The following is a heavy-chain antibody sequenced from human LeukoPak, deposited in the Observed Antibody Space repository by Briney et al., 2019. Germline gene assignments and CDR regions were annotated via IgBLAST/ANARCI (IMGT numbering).Heavy chain of an antibody. CDR2: IYPGDSDT. V-gene: IGHV5-51*01. CDR1: GYYFTTYW. D-gene: IGHD3-10*01. J-gene: IGHJ4*02. Sequence: GESLKISCQGSGYYFTTYWIAWVRKMPGKGLEWMGIIYPGDSDTRYSPSFQGQVTISADKSISTAYLQWSSLKASDTAIYYCARSFGSGSYPYFFDYWGQGTLVTVSP. CDR3: ARSFGSGSYPYFFDY.